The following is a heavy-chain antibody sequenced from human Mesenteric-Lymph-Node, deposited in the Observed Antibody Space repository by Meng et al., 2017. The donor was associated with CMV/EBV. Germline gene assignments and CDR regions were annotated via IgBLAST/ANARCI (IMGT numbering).Heavy chain of an antibody. Sequence: ASVKVSCKASGYTFTGYYIHWVRQAPGQGLEWMGWINPNSGGTDFAQNFQGRVTVTRDTSISTAYMELSSLRSDDAAVYYCARGTVGWEPSTYYYLDSWGQGTLVTVSS. V-gene: IGHV1-2*02. J-gene: IGHJ4*02. D-gene: IGHD1-26*01. CDR3: ARGTVGWEPSTYYYLDS. CDR2: INPNSGGT. CDR1: GYTFTGYY.